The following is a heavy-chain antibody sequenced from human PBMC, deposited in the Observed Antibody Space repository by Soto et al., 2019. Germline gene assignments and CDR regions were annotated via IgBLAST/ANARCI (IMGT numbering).Heavy chain of an antibody. CDR1: GFTFSSYA. CDR2: ISYDGSNK. Sequence: GGSLRLSCAASGFTFSSYAMHWVRQAPGKGLEWVAVISYDGSNKYYADSVKGRFTISRDNSKNTLYLQMNSLRAEDTAVYYCARGRARRGSSGQTLIDYWGQGTLVTVSS. J-gene: IGHJ4*02. CDR3: ARGRARRGSSGQTLIDY. D-gene: IGHD6-25*01. V-gene: IGHV3-30-3*01.